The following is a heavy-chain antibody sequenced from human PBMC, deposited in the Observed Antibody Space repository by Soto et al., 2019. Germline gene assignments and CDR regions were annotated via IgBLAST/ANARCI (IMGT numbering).Heavy chain of an antibody. J-gene: IGHJ4*02. Sequence: SETLSLTCTVTGDSISSSSYYWGWIRQPPGKGIEWIGSIYYSGSTYNNPSLRSRVSMSIDTSKDQFSLKLKSVTAAVTALYFCARQRTSVVTQAYFDVWGPVSLVT. CDR3: ARQRTSVVTQAYFDV. D-gene: IGHD2-21*02. CDR2: IYYSGST. CDR1: GDSISSSSYY. V-gene: IGHV4-39*01.